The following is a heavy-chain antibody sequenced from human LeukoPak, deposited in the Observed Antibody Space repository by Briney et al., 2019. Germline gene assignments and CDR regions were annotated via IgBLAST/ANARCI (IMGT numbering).Heavy chain of an antibody. CDR1: GFTFSGYY. Sequence: GASVKVSFKASGFTFSGYYMHWVRQAPGHGLEWMAWISPNSGGTNYVQKFQGRVTVTRDTSISTDYMEISGLTSDDTALYYCAREPSGSGGYDYWGQGTLVTVSS. CDR2: ISPNSGGT. D-gene: IGHD3-10*01. CDR3: AREPSGSGGYDY. V-gene: IGHV1-2*02. J-gene: IGHJ4*02.